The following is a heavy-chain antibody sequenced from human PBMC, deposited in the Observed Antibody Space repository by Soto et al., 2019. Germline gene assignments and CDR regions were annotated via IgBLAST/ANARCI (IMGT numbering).Heavy chain of an antibody. CDR2: ISHDGSEK. J-gene: IGHJ6*02. CDR1: RFTFSSYA. CDR3: ARAAAYFYHYYYAMDV. V-gene: IGHV3-30-3*01. Sequence: QVQLVESGGGVVQPGKSLRLSCAASRFTFSSYAMDWVRRAPGKGLEWVAVISHDGSEKYYGDSVKGRFTISRDNPKNTVYLQMNSLRPEDTAVYYCARAAAYFYHYYYAMDVWGQGTAVTVSS. D-gene: IGHD6-13*01.